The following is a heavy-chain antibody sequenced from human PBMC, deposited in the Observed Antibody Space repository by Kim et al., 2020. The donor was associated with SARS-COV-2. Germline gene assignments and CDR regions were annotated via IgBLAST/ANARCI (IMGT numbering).Heavy chain of an antibody. Sequence: SETLSLTCTVSGGSISSYYWSWIRQPAGKGLEWIGRIYTSGSTNYNPSLKSRVTMSVDTSKNQFSLKLSSVTAADTAVYYCARDGPLEIYYYYGMDVWGQGTTVTVSS. CDR1: GGSISSYY. CDR2: IYTSGST. V-gene: IGHV4-4*07. J-gene: IGHJ6*02. CDR3: ARDGPLEIYYYYGMDV.